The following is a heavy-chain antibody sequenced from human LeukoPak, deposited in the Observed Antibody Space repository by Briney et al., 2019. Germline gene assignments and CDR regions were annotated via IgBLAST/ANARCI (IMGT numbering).Heavy chain of an antibody. J-gene: IGHJ6*02. CDR2: MNPNSGNT. D-gene: IGHD3/OR15-3a*01. CDR3: ASGVGGLYYYYGMDV. Sequence: ASVKVSCKASGYTFTSYDINWVRQATGQGLEWMGWMNPNSGNTGYAQKFQGRVTMTRNTSISTAYMELSSLRSEDTAVYYCASGVGGLYYYYGMDVWGQGTKVTVSS. V-gene: IGHV1-8*01. CDR1: GYTFTSYD.